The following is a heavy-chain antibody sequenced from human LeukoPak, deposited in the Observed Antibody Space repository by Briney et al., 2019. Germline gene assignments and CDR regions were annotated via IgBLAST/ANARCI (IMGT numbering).Heavy chain of an antibody. J-gene: IGHJ4*02. CDR1: GFAFRNYA. V-gene: IGHV3-23*01. D-gene: IGHD3-10*01. CDR3: AARPGRVPIYFDY. Sequence: GGSLRLSCSASGFAFRNYAMSWVRQAPGKGLEWVSGISGSGGTTYYADSVKGRFTISRDTSKNTLYLQMNSLRAEDTAIYYCAARPGRVPIYFDYWGQGTLVTVSS. CDR2: ISGSGGTT.